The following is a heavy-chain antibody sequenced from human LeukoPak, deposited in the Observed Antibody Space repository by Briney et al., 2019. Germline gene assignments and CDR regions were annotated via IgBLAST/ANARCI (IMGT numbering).Heavy chain of an antibody. J-gene: IGHJ4*02. CDR1: GYTFTGFY. D-gene: IGHD2-2*01. CDR2: INPNSADT. Sequence: ASVKVSCKASGYTFTGFYMYWVRQAPGQGLEWMGWINPNSADTDYAQKFLGRVTMTRDMSISTAYMELSRLRSDDTAVYYCARGPSYCSSTSCYEYDYWGQGTLVTVSS. V-gene: IGHV1-2*02. CDR3: ARGPSYCSSTSCYEYDY.